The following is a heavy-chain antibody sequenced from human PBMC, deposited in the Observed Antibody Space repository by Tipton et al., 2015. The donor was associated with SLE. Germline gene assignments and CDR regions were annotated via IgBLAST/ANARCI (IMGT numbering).Heavy chain of an antibody. D-gene: IGHD7-27*01. CDR2: ISSSSSYI. J-gene: IGHJ6*02. Sequence: SLRLSCAASGFTFSNAWMSWVRQAPGKGLEWVSSISSSSSYIYYANSVKGRFTISRDNAKNSLYLQMNSLRAEDTAVYYCARDLGIDYYYYGMDVWGQGTTVTVSS. CDR1: GFTFSNAW. CDR3: ARDLGIDYYYYGMDV. V-gene: IGHV3-21*01.